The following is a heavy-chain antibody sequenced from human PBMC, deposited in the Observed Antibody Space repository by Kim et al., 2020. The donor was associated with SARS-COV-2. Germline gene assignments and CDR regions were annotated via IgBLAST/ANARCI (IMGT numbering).Heavy chain of an antibody. CDR3: ATGDSHAFDI. J-gene: IGHJ3*02. Sequence: GGSLRLSCAASGFTVSSYWMHWVRQVPGKGLVWVSRINSDGSSTSYAGSVKGRFTIARDNAKNTLYLQMNSLSAEDTAVYYCATGDSHAFDIWGQGTLVTVSS. V-gene: IGHV3-74*01. CDR1: GFTVSSYW. CDR2: INSDGSST. D-gene: IGHD1-1*01.